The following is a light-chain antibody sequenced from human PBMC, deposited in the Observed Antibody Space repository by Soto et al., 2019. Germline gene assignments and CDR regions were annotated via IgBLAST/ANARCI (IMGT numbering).Light chain of an antibody. CDR1: SSNIGNNA. CDR2: YDD. V-gene: IGLV1-36*01. J-gene: IGLJ2*01. Sequence: QSVLTQPPSVSEAPRQRVTISCSGSSSNIGNNAVNWYQQLPGKAPKLLIYYDDLLPSGVSDRFSGSKSGTSASLAISGLQSEDEADYYCAACDDSLNGVVFGGGTKVTVL. CDR3: AACDDSLNGVV.